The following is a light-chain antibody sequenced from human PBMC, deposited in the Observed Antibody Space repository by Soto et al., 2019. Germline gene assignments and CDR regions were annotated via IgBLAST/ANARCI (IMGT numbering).Light chain of an antibody. CDR3: QQSYSTPQT. CDR2: AAS. CDR1: QNIAKY. Sequence: DRVNITCRASQNIAKYLTWFQQKPGKARKIMIYAASSLQSGVTSRFSGSGSGTDFTLTISSMQPEDFATYYCQQSYSTPQTFGKGKRLEIK. J-gene: IGKJ5*01. V-gene: IGKV1-39*01.